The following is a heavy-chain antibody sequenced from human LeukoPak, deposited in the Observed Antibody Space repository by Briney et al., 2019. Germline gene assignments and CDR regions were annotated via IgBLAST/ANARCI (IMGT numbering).Heavy chain of an antibody. V-gene: IGHV3-53*01. CDR3: ARDDRHYDFWSGYLDAFDI. Sequence: GGSLRLSCAASGFTVSSNYMSWVRQAPGKGLEWVSVIYSGGDTYYADSVKGRFTISRDNAKNSLYLQMNSLRAEDTAVYYCARDDRHYDFWSGYLDAFDIWGQGTMVTVSS. D-gene: IGHD3-3*01. J-gene: IGHJ3*02. CDR1: GFTVSSNY. CDR2: IYSGGDT.